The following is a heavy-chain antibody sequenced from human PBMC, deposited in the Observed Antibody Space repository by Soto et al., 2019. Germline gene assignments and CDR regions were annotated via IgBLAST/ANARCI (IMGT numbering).Heavy chain of an antibody. Sequence: GGSLRLSCVASGVNCRSYAMSWVRQAPGKGLEWVSTLSGSGDSTHYADSVKGRFTISRDNSKNTLYLQMNSLRAEDTAVYHCTKDMGDGYNIYYYYGMDIWGQGTMVTVSS. V-gene: IGHV3-23*01. CDR1: GVNCRSYA. D-gene: IGHD5-12*01. CDR2: LSGSGDST. CDR3: TKDMGDGYNIYYYYGMDI. J-gene: IGHJ6*02.